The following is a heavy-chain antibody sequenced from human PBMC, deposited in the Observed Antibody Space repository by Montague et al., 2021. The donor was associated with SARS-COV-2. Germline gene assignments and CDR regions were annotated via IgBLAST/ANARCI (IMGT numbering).Heavy chain of an antibody. CDR1: GFTFSSYA. CDR2: ISGSGGNT. Sequence: SLRLSCAASGFTFSSYAMSWVRQAPGKGLEWVSGISGSGGNTYYADSVKGRFTISRDNSKNTLYRQMNSLRAEDTAVYYCASLGYCSGGRCYSGDYWGQGTLVTVSS. J-gene: IGHJ4*02. D-gene: IGHD2-15*01. V-gene: IGHV3-23*01. CDR3: ASLGYCSGGRCYSGDY.